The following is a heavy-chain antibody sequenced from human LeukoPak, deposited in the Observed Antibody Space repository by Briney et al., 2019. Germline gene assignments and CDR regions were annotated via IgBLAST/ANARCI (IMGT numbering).Heavy chain of an antibody. CDR1: GFTFSSYS. CDR3: ARDEYQTNAFDI. CDR2: VSSTSSYT. D-gene: IGHD1-1*01. V-gene: IGHV3-21*01. Sequence: GGSLRLSCAASGFTFSSYSMNWVRQAPGKGLEWVSLVSSTSSYTYYADSVKGRFTISRDNAKNSLYLQMNSLRAEDTAVYYCARDEYQTNAFDIWGQGTMVTVSS. J-gene: IGHJ3*02.